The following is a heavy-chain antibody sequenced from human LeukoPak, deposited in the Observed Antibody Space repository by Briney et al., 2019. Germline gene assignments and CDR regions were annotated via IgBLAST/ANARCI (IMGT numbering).Heavy chain of an antibody. V-gene: IGHV3-30*04. CDR2: VSYDGENK. J-gene: IGHJ4*02. Sequence: GGSLRLSCAASGXTFSSCAMHWVRQVPGKGLEWVAIVSYDGENKYYAGSVKGRFTISRDNSKSTLYLRMNSLGGEDTAVYYCATTIPYTSASSSFDYWGLGTPVTVSS. CDR3: ATTIPYTSASSSFDY. CDR1: GXTFSSCA. D-gene: IGHD6-19*01.